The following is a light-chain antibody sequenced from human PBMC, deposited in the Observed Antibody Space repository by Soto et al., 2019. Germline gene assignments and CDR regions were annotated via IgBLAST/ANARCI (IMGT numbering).Light chain of an antibody. CDR3: QQSYSTLFT. CDR1: QSINSY. Sequence: DIQMTQSPSSLSASVGDRVTITCRASQSINSYLNWYQQKPGKAPKLLIYAASSLQSGVPSRFSGSGSGTDFTLTISSLQPEDFATYYCQQSYSTLFTFGQGIRLEIK. V-gene: IGKV1-39*01. CDR2: AAS. J-gene: IGKJ5*01.